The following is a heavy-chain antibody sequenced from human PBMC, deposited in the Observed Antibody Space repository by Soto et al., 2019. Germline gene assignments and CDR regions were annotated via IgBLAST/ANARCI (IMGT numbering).Heavy chain of an antibody. CDR1: GFAFSSYP. CDR2: ISDSGGLT. V-gene: IGHV3-23*01. CDR3: ARRAFGSSRAFDL. J-gene: IGHJ3*01. D-gene: IGHD6-6*01. Sequence: SLRLSCAASGFAFSSYPLSWVRQAPEKGLEWVSGISDSGGLTYNADSVKGRFTISRDNSKNTLYLQMNSLRAEDTAVYFCARRAFGSSRAFDLWGQGTVVTVSS.